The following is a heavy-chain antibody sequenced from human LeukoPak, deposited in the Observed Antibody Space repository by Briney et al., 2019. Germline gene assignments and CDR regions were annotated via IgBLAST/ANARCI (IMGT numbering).Heavy chain of an antibody. CDR1: GYTFTSYY. D-gene: IGHD3-10*01. CDR3: ARGGSQYYYGSGSWFDP. CDR2: INPSGGST. J-gene: IGHJ5*02. V-gene: IGHV1-46*01. Sequence: APVKVSCKASGYTFTSYYMHWVRQAPGQGLEWMGIINPSGGSTSYAQKFQGRVTMTRDTSTSTVYMELSSLRSEDTAVYYCARGGSQYYYGSGSWFDPWGQGTLVTVSS.